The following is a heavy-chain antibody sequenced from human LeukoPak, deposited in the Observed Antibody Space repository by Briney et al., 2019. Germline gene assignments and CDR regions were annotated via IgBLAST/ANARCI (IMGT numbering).Heavy chain of an antibody. CDR3: AKDQGIQLGIDY. J-gene: IGHJ4*02. V-gene: IGHV3-30*18. D-gene: IGHD5-18*01. CDR2: ISYDGGDK. CDR1: GFTFSSNA. Sequence: QPGRSLRLSCAASGFTFSSNAMHWVRQAPGKGLEWVAIISYDGGDKYYADSVEGRFTVSRDNSKNTLDLQMNSLRAEDTAVYYCAKDQGIQLGIDYWGQGSLVTVSS.